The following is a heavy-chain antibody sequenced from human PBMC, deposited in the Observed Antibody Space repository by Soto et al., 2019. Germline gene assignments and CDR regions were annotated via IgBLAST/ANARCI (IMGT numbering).Heavy chain of an antibody. Sequence: PSETLSLTCTVSGGSISSGGYYWSWIRQHPGKGLEWIGYIYSSGTTNYSPSLKSRVTISVDTSKKQFSRKLTSVTAADTHVYYRARAAPGRSSVRWFDTWGQGTLVTVSS. CDR2: IYSSGTT. J-gene: IGHJ5*02. CDR1: GGSISSGGYY. CDR3: ARAAPGRSSVRWFDT. V-gene: IGHV4-61*08. D-gene: IGHD3-10*01.